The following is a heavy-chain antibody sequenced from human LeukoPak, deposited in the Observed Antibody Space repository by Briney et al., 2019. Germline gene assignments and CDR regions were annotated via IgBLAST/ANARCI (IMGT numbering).Heavy chain of an antibody. CDR2: IRYDGSPK. Sequence: GGSVRLSYTTSGFTFSNYGMHWVRKAPGKGLEWVAFIRYDGSPKYYADSVKGRFTISRDNSKNTLYLQMNSLRAEDTAIYYCAKDLGYCSTTSCAVAFDIWGQGTMVTVSS. CDR3: AKDLGYCSTTSCAVAFDI. J-gene: IGHJ3*02. V-gene: IGHV3-30*02. D-gene: IGHD2-2*01. CDR1: GFTFSNYG.